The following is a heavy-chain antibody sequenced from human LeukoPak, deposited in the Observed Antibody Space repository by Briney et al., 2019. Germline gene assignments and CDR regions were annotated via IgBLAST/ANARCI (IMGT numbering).Heavy chain of an antibody. V-gene: IGHV3-30*03. CDR2: ISYDGSNK. J-gene: IGHJ4*02. CDR3: VASSQWMGNVLESLFDY. CDR1: GFTFSSYG. Sequence: PAGSLRLSCAASGFTFSSYGMHWVRQAPGKGLEWVAVISYDGSNKYYADSAKGRITISRDNSKNTLYLRMNSLRAEDTAVYYCVASSQWMGNVLESLFDYWGQGTLVTVSS. D-gene: IGHD6-19*01.